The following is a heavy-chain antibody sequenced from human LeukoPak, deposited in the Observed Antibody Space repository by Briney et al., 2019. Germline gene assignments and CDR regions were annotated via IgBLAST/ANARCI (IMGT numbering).Heavy chain of an antibody. CDR2: IAYDGNNK. D-gene: IGHD6-19*01. CDR3: ARAAAETGAFRDNWFDP. CDR1: GFTFKTYG. Sequence: GSLRLSCAASGFTFKTYGMHWVRQAPGKGLEWVAVIAYDGNNKIYADSVKGRFTISRDNSKNTLYLQMNSLRAEDTAVYYCARAAAETGAFRDNWFDPWGQGTLVTVSS. J-gene: IGHJ5*02. V-gene: IGHV3-30*19.